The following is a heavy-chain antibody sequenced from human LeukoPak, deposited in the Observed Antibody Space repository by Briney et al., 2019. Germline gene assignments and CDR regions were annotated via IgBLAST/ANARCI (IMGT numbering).Heavy chain of an antibody. CDR1: GGSISSYY. V-gene: IGHV4-4*07. CDR3: ARDYGDFPAYYFDY. Sequence: PSETLSLTCTVSGGSISSYYWSWIRQPAGKGLEWIERIYNSGITNYNPSLKSRVTMSMDTSMNQFSLKLRSVTAADTAVYYCARDYGDFPAYYFDYWGQGTLVTVSS. J-gene: IGHJ4*02. D-gene: IGHD4-17*01. CDR2: IYNSGIT.